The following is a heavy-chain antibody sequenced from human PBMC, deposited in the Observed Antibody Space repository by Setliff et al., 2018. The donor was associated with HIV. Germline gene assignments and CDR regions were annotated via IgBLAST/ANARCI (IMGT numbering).Heavy chain of an antibody. J-gene: IGHJ4*02. CDR2: ISTSSTFI. V-gene: IGHV3-21*01. Sequence: GGSLRLSCAASGFTFSTYNMNWVRQAPGKGLEWVSSISTSSTFIYYADSVKGRFTISRDNAKNSLYLQMNSLRDEDTAVYYCARDGGGSQLLPNYWGQGTLVTVSS. CDR1: GFTFSTYN. CDR3: ARDGGGSQLLPNY. D-gene: IGHD4-4*01.